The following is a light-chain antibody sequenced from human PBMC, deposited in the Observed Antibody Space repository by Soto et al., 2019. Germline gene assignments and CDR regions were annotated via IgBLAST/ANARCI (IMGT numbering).Light chain of an antibody. CDR2: GTS. Sequence: EIVLTQSPGTLSLSPGEGATLSCRASQTVSSNYLAWLQQKPGQAPRLLIYGTSTRATGIPDRFSGSGSGTDFTLTIRRLEPDDFAVYYYQQYATSPRTFGQGTKVEIK. V-gene: IGKV3-20*01. J-gene: IGKJ1*01. CDR1: QTVSSNY. CDR3: QQYATSPRT.